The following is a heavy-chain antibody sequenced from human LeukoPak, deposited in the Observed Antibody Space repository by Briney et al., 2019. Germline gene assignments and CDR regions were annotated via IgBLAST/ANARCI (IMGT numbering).Heavy chain of an antibody. CDR3: ASPPGGDDY. J-gene: IGHJ4*02. CDR1: GSTFSSYA. CDR2: ISYDGSNK. D-gene: IGHD3-16*01. Sequence: PGGSLRLSCAASGSTFSSYAMHWVRQAPGKGLEWVAVISYDGSNKYYADSVKGRFTISRDNSKNTLYLQMNSLRAEDTAVYYCASPPGGDDYWGQGTLVTVSS. V-gene: IGHV3-30*04.